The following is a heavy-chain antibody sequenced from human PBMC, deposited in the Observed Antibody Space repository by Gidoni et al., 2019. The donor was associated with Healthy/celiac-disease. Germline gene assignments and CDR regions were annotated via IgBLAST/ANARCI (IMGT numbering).Heavy chain of an antibody. J-gene: IGHJ4*02. D-gene: IGHD2-15*01. V-gene: IGHV3-23*01. CDR2: ISGSGGST. CDR1: GFPLSRYA. Sequence: EVQLLESGGGLVQPGGSLRLSCAASGFPLSRYAISWVRQAPGKGLEWVSAISGSGGSTYYADSLKGRFTIARDNSKNTLYLQMNSLRAEDTAVYYCAKDRVKQDIVVVVAAAFYFDYWGQGTLVTVSS. CDR3: AKDRVKQDIVVVVAAAFYFDY.